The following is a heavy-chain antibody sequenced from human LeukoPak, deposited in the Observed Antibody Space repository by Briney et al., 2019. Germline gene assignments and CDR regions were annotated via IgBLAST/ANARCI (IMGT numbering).Heavy chain of an antibody. CDR3: ARTPTAASGYRQNDY. CDR2: INHSGST. CDR1: GGSFSGYY. J-gene: IGHJ4*02. Sequence: PSETLSLTCAVYGGSFSGYYWSWIRQPPGKGLEWIGEINHSGSTNYNPSLKSRVTISVDTSKNQFSMKLSSVTAADTAVYYCARTPTAASGYRQNDYWGQGTLVTVSS. D-gene: IGHD6-13*01. V-gene: IGHV4-34*01.